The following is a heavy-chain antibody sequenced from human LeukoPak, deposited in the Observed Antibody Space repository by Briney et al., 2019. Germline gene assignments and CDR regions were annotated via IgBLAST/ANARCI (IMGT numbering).Heavy chain of an antibody. V-gene: IGHV3-7*01. CDR1: GFTFSSYW. Sequence: GGSLRPSCAASGFTFSSYWMSWVRQAPGKGLEWVANIKQDGSEKYYVDSVKGRFTISRDNAKNSLYLQMNSLRAEDTAVYYCARGPSPTVTVQTPENYWGQGTLVTVSS. CDR3: ARGPSPTVTVQTPENY. D-gene: IGHD4-17*01. CDR2: IKQDGSEK. J-gene: IGHJ4*02.